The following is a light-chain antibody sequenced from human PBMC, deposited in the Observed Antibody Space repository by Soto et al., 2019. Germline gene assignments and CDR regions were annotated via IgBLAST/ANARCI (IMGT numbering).Light chain of an antibody. CDR3: QQYGGSPLYT. CDR1: QSVSNNY. CDR2: AAS. V-gene: IGKV3-20*01. Sequence: EVVLTQSPGTLSLSPGERATLSCRASQSVSNNYLSWYQQRPGQAPRLLIYAASSRATGIPDRFSGSGSGTDFTLIISRLEPVDFAVYYCQQYGGSPLYTFGQGTKLEVK. J-gene: IGKJ2*01.